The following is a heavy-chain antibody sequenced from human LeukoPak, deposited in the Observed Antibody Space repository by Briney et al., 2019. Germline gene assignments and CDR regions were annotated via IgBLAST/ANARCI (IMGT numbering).Heavy chain of an antibody. V-gene: IGHV3-21*01. CDR2: ISSSSSYI. D-gene: IGHD2-15*01. Sequence: GGSLRLSCAASGFTFSSYSMNWVRQAPGKGLEWVSSISSSSSYIYYADSVKGRFTISRDNAKNSLYLRMNSLRAEDTAVYYCASHSIGYCSGGSCYSFWGQGTLVTVSS. CDR1: GFTFSSYS. CDR3: ASHSIGYCSGGSCYSF. J-gene: IGHJ4*02.